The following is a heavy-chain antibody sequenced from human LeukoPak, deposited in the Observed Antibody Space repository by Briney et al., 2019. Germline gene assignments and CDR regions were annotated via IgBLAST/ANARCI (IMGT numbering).Heavy chain of an antibody. CDR3: ARDLVTVTKGFDI. J-gene: IGHJ3*02. CDR1: DDPFSSHY. CDR2: ISYIGST. V-gene: IGHV4-59*11. Sequence: SDTMSLTCAVSDDPFSSHYWTWIRQPPGKGLELIGYISYIGSTNYNPSLKSRVTISIDTSKNEFSLKLTSVTAADTAVYYCARDLVTVTKGFDIWGQGTMVTVSS. D-gene: IGHD4-17*01.